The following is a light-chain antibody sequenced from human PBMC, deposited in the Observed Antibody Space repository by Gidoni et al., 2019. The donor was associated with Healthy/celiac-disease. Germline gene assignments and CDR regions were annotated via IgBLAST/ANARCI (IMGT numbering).Light chain of an antibody. Sequence: DIQMTQSPSSLSASVGDRVTITCRASQSIRSFLNWYEQKPGKAPKLLIYGASRLQSGAPSRFSGSGFGTDFTLTISSLQPEDFATYYCQQSYSTPWTFXXXTKVEIK. CDR3: QQSYSTPWT. CDR1: QSIRSF. V-gene: IGKV1-39*01. CDR2: GAS. J-gene: IGKJ1*01.